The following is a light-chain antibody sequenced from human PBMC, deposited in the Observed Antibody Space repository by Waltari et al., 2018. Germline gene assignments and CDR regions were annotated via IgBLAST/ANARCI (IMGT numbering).Light chain of an antibody. CDR3: YSYAGGRV. CDR1: SGDVGSSNL. Sequence: QSALTQPASVSGSPGQSITISCTGSSGDVGSSNLVSWYLQYPGKAPKLIIYEVTKRPSGLSIACSGSKSGNTASLTISGVQAEDEADYYCYSYAGGRVFGSGTKVTVL. V-gene: IGLV2-23*02. CDR2: EVT. J-gene: IGLJ1*01.